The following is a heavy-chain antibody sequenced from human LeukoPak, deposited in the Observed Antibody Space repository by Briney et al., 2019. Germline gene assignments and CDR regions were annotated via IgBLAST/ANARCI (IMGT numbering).Heavy chain of an antibody. Sequence: PGGSLRLSCAASGFTFSSYWMSWVRQAPGKGLEWVANIKQDGSEKYYVDSVKGRFTISRDNAKNSLYLQMNSLRAEDTAVYYCAREGSSWYHPPFDYWGQGTLVTVSS. J-gene: IGHJ4*02. V-gene: IGHV3-7*01. CDR1: GFTFSSYW. CDR3: AREGSSWYHPPFDY. CDR2: IKQDGSEK. D-gene: IGHD6-13*01.